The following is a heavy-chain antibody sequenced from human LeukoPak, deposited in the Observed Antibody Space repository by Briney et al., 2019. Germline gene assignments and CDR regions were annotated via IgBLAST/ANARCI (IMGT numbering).Heavy chain of an antibody. V-gene: IGHV1-2*02. CDR3: AREYYDILTGSRDY. D-gene: IGHD3-9*01. CDR2: INPHSGGT. CDR1: TYRFTGNY. Sequence: ASVKVSCKASTYRFTGNYIHWVRHAPGHGLEWMGWINPHSGGTKFAQKFQGRVTMTRDTSISTAYMEVSRLRSDDAAVYYCAREYYDILTGSRDYWGQGTLVTVSS. J-gene: IGHJ4*02.